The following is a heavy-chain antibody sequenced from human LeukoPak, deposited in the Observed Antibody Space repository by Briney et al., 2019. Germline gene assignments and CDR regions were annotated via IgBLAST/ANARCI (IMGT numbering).Heavy chain of an antibody. CDR2: INSDGSST. CDR1: GFTFSSYW. Sequence: GGSLRLSCAASGFTFSSYWMHWVRQAPGKGLVWVSRINSDGSSTSYADSVKGRFTISIDNAKNTLYLQMNSLRAEDTAVYYCARDITAASGTFDNWGQGTLVTVSS. V-gene: IGHV3-74*01. D-gene: IGHD6-13*01. CDR3: ARDITAASGTFDN. J-gene: IGHJ4*02.